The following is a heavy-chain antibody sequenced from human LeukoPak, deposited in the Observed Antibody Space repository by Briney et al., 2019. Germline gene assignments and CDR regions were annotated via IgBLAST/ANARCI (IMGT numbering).Heavy chain of an antibody. CDR2: MYTTGST. V-gene: IGHV4-4*07. CDR3: ARIYSRGWSLDS. CDR1: GDSITNYY. J-gene: IGHJ4*02. D-gene: IGHD6-19*01. Sequence: SETLSLTCTVSGDSITNYYWAWIRQSAGKGLEWIGRMYTTGSTKYSPSFESRVTMPRDASKNQFSLRLNPVTAADTAIYYCARIYSRGWSLDSWGPGTLVTVSS.